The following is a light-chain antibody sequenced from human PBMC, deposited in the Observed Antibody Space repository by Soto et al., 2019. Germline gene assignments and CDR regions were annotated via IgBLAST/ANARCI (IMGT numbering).Light chain of an antibody. J-gene: IGLJ2*01. V-gene: IGLV1-40*01. Sequence: QSVLTQPPSVSGAPGQRVTISCTGSSSNIGADSDVHWYQQLPGTAPKLLIYGNSNRPSGVPDRFSGFKSGTSASLAITGLQAEDEADYYCQSYDSSLSGSVFGGGTKLTVL. CDR2: GNS. CDR1: SSNIGADSD. CDR3: QSYDSSLSGSV.